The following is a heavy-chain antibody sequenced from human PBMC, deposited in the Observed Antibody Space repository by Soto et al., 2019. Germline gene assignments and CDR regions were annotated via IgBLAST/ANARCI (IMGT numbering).Heavy chain of an antibody. V-gene: IGHV4-30-4*01. CDR2: TYYSGST. D-gene: IGHD3-22*01. Sequence: SETLSLTCTVSGGSISSGDYYWSWIRQPPGKGLEWIGYTYYSGSTYYNPSLKSRVTISVDTSKNQFSLKLSSVTAADTAVYYCARTIDSSGYYYPFVDYWGQGTLVTVSS. J-gene: IGHJ4*02. CDR3: ARTIDSSGYYYPFVDY. CDR1: GGSISSGDYY.